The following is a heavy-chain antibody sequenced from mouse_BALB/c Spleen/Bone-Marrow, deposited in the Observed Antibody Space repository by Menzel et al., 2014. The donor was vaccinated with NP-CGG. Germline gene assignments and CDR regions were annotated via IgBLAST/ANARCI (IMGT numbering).Heavy chain of an antibody. V-gene: IGHV1S41*01. CDR3: ARSRDGSFEV. CDR1: GYTFTRYW. Sequence: DLVKPGASVKPSCKASGYTFTRYWINWITQRPGQGLEWIGRIAPGSGSTYYNEMFKGKATLTVDTSSSTAYIQLSSLPSEDSAVYFCARSRDGSFEVWGPGTTVNVAS. J-gene: IGHJ1*01. CDR2: IAPGSGST.